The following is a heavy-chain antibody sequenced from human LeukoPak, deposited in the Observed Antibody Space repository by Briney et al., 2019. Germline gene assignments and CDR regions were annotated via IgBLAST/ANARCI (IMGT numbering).Heavy chain of an antibody. CDR3: ARDSGRIVVVTANPGADY. D-gene: IGHD2-21*02. Sequence: ASVRVSCKASGYTFTSYGISWVRQAPGQGLEWMGWISAYNGNTNYAQKLQGRVTMTTDTSTSTAYMELRSLRSDDTAVYYCARDSGRIVVVTANPGADYWGQGTLVTVSS. CDR1: GYTFTSYG. CDR2: ISAYNGNT. V-gene: IGHV1-18*01. J-gene: IGHJ4*02.